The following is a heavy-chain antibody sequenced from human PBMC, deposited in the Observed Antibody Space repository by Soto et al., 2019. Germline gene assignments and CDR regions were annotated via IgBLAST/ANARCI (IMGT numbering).Heavy chain of an antibody. CDR3: ARDAAGSPGGMDV. CDR2: IYYSGST. J-gene: IGHJ6*02. D-gene: IGHD1-1*01. V-gene: IGHV4-61*01. CDR1: GGSVSSGSYY. Sequence: QVQLQESGPGLVKPSETLSLTCTVSGGSVSSGSYYWSWIRQPPGKGLEWIGHIYYSGSTNYNPSLKSRVTISVDTSKNQFSLKLSSVTAADTAVYYCARDAAGSPGGMDVWGQGTTVTVSS.